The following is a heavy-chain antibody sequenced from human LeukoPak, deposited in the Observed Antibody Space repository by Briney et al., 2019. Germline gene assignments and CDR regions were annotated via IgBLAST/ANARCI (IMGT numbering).Heavy chain of an antibody. V-gene: IGHV1-46*01. Sequence: ASVKVSCKPSRYTFTRYYMHWVRQAPGQGLEWMGIINPSGGSTSYAQKFQGRVTMTRDTSMSTVYMELSSLRSEDTAVYYCARDAFMRGASTSCYSSWGQGTLVTVSS. J-gene: IGHJ5*02. CDR2: INPSGGST. CDR3: ARDAFMRGASTSCYSS. CDR1: RYTFTRYY. D-gene: IGHD2-2*01.